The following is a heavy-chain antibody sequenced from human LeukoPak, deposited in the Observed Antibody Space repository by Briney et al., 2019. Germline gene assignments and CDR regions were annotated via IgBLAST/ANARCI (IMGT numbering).Heavy chain of an antibody. CDR2: ITSSGGST. CDR3: VKSSGGSYLN. J-gene: IGHJ1*01. Sequence: GGSLRLSCSASGFTFSSNAMHWVRQAPGKGLEYVSAITSSGGSTYYADSVKGRFTISRDNAKNTLHLQMSSLRAEDTAVYYCVKSSGGSYLNWGQGALVTVSS. V-gene: IGHV3-64D*09. D-gene: IGHD2-15*01. CDR1: GFTFSSNA.